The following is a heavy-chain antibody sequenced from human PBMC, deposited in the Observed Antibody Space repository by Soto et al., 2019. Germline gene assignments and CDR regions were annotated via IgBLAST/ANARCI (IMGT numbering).Heavy chain of an antibody. Sequence: PGGSLRLSCAASGFTFSSYGMHWVRQAPGKGLEWVAVIWYDGSNKYYADSVKGRFTISRDNSKNTLYLQMNSLRAEDTAVYYCARDRDSYGFFDYWGQGTLVTVSS. CDR1: GFTFSSYG. CDR2: IWYDGSNK. J-gene: IGHJ4*02. CDR3: ARDRDSYGFFDY. D-gene: IGHD5-18*01. V-gene: IGHV3-33*01.